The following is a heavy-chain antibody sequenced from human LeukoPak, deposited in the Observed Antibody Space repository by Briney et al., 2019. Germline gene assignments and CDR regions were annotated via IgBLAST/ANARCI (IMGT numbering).Heavy chain of an antibody. D-gene: IGHD6-13*01. CDR3: AKDMGLAAAGQMGY. J-gene: IGHJ4*02. Sequence: GRSLRLSCAASGFTFDDYAMPWVRQAPGKGLEWVSGISWNSGSIGYADSVKGRFTISRDNAKNSLYLQMNSLRAEDTALYYCAKDMGLAAAGQMGYWGQGTLVTVSS. CDR2: ISWNSGSI. CDR1: GFTFDDYA. V-gene: IGHV3-9*01.